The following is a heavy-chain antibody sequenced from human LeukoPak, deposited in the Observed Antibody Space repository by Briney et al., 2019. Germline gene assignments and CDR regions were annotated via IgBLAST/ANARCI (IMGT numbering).Heavy chain of an antibody. CDR1: GFTVSSNY. CDR2: IYSGGST. V-gene: IGHV3-53*01. CDR3: ARDGGYGSYVSPSNWYFDL. J-gene: IGHJ2*01. D-gene: IGHD1-26*01. Sequence: GGSLRLSCAASGFTVSSNYMSWVRQAPGKGLEWVSVIYSGGSTYYADSVKGRFTISRDNSKNTLYLQMNNLRAEHTAVYYCARDGGYGSYVSPSNWYFDLWGRGTLVTVSS.